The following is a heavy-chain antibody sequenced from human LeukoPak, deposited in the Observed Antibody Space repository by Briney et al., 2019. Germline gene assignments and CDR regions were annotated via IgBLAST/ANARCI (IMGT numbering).Heavy chain of an antibody. J-gene: IGHJ2*01. CDR3: ARDAEYSEGYRRYWYFDL. Sequence: SETLSLTCAVYGGSFSGYYWSWIRQPPGKGLEWIGEINHSGSTNYNPDLKSRVTISVGTSKNQYALKMSSLTPANTAVYDCARDAEYSEGYRRYWYFDLWGRGTLATVSS. D-gene: IGHD5-18*01. CDR2: INHSGST. CDR1: GGSFSGYY. V-gene: IGHV4-34*01.